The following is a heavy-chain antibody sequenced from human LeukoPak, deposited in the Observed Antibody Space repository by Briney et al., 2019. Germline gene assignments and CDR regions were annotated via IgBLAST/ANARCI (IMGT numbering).Heavy chain of an antibody. Sequence: PSETLSLTCTVSGGSISSSSYYWGWIRQPPGKGLEWLGSIYYSGSTYYNPSLKSRVTISVDTSKNQFSLKLSSVTAADTAVYYCARRGAEWELPYFDYWGQGTLVTVSS. D-gene: IGHD1-26*01. CDR3: ARRGAEWELPYFDY. CDR2: IYYSGST. CDR1: GGSISSSSYY. V-gene: IGHV4-39*01. J-gene: IGHJ4*02.